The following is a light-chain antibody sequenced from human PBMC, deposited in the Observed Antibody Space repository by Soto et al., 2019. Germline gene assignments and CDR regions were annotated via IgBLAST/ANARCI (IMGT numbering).Light chain of an antibody. J-gene: IGKJ5*01. CDR2: GAS. Sequence: EIVLTHSPGTLSLSPEERATLSFSASQSVSSRLAWYQQKPGQAPRLLISGASSRATGIPGRLSGSGSGTDFTLTISRLEPEDFALYYCQQYVTSAITFGQGTRLEIK. CDR3: QQYVTSAIT. V-gene: IGKV3-20*01. CDR1: QSVSSR.